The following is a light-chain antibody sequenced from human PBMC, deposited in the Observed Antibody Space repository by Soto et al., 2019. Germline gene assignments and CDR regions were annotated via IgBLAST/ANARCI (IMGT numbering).Light chain of an antibody. CDR1: QNFSNY. CDR2: DAS. CDR3: QLRTNWPSLT. Sequence: DIVLTQSPATMSLSPGQRATLSCRASQNFSNYLAWYQQKPGRAPRLLIYDASKRASGIPSRFSGSASGTEFTLTISSLEPEDFAIYYCQLRTNWPSLTFGGGTKVEIK. J-gene: IGKJ4*01. V-gene: IGKV3-11*01.